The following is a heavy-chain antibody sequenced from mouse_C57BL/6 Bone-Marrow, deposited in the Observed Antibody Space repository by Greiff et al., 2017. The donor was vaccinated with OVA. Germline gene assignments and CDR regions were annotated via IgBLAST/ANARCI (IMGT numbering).Heavy chain of an antibody. CDR1: GFTFSDYG. V-gene: IGHV5-15*01. J-gene: IGHJ4*01. CDR3: ARRPPYGNYAMDY. D-gene: IGHD2-1*01. CDR2: ISNLAYSI. Sequence: EVKLMESGGGLVQPGGSLKLSCAASGFTFSDYGMAWVRQAPRKGPAWVAFISNLAYSIYYADTVTGRFTISREHAKNTLYQYMSSLRSEDTAMYYCARRPPYGNYAMDYWGQGTSVTVAS.